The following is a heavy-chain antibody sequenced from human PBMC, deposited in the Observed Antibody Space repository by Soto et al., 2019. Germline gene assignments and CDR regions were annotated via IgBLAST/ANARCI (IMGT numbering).Heavy chain of an antibody. CDR1: GFTFSSYG. V-gene: IGHV3-30*18. CDR2: ISYDGSNK. CDR3: AKSVDIVAYFDY. Sequence: PGGSLRLSCAASGFTFSSYGMHWVRPAPGKGLEWVAVISYDGSNKYYADSVKGRFTISRDNSKNTLYLQMNSLRAEDTAVYYCAKSVDIVAYFDYWGQGTLVTVSS. D-gene: IGHD5-12*01. J-gene: IGHJ4*02.